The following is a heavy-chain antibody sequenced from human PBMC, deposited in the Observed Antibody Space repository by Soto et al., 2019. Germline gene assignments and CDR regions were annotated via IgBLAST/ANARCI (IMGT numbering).Heavy chain of an antibody. CDR2: IIPSFGTA. CDR3: ASDRSITGTGGVLDY. CDR1: GGAFSRYA. J-gene: IGHJ4*02. Sequence: NVDWKGGGGAFSRYAVSWRRHATRQGLEWMGGIIPSFGTANYAQKFQGRVTITADESTSTAYMELSSLRSEDTAVYYCASDRSITGTGGVLDYWGQGTLVSV. V-gene: IGHV1-69*01. D-gene: IGHD1-20*01.